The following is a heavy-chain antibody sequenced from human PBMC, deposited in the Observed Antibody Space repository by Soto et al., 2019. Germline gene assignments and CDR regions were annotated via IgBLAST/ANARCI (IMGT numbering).Heavy chain of an antibody. V-gene: IGHV1-18*04. CDR1: GYTFTSYG. Sequence: ASVKVSCKASGYTFTSYGISWVRQAPGQGLEWMGWISAYNGNTNYAQKLQGRVTMTTDTSTSTAYMKLRSLRSDETAVYYCARSPLATVVVVAVPLADIWGQGTMVTVSS. D-gene: IGHD2-15*01. J-gene: IGHJ3*02. CDR2: ISAYNGNT. CDR3: ARSPLATVVVVAVPLADI.